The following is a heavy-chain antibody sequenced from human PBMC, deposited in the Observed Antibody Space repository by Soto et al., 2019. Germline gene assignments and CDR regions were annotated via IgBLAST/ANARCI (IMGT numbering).Heavy chain of an antibody. CDR2: VYYSGGA. J-gene: IGHJ4*02. CDR1: GVSIHNSHSF. CDR3: VRVANGVVVPAATYYFDY. V-gene: IGHV4-39*01. Sequence: TLSLTCAVSGVSIHNSHSFWGWIRQPPGKGLEFIANVYYSGGAHYNPSFKSRVTISVDTATNQVSLRMSSVTAEDTAVYYCVRVANGVVVPAATYYFDYWGQGTLVTVSS. D-gene: IGHD2-2*01.